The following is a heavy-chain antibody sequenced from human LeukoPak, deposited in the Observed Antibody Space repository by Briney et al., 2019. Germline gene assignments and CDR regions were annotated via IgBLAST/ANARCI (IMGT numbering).Heavy chain of an antibody. J-gene: IGHJ3*02. V-gene: IGHV4-34*01. CDR2: INHSGST. CDR1: GGSFSGYY. CDR3: AREARLVRRPTAKAFDI. Sequence: SETLSLTCAVYGGSFSGYYWSWIRQPPGKGLEWIGEINHSGSTNYNPSLKSRVTISVDTSKNQFSLKLSSVTAADTAVYYCAREARLVRRPTAKAFDIWGQGTMVTVSS. D-gene: IGHD4-17*01.